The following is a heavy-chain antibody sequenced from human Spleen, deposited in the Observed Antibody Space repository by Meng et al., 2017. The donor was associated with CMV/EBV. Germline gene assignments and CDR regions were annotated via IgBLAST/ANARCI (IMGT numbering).Heavy chain of an antibody. D-gene: IGHD4-17*01. CDR1: GYRFTGYS. CDR2: IDPSSGGT. V-gene: IGHV1-2*02. CDR3: ARLPDYGDYFNWYFDL. J-gene: IGHJ2*01. Sequence: ASVKVSCKASGYRFTGYSLHWVRQAPGQGLEWMGWIDPSSGGTNYAQKFQGRVTVTRDTSISTAYMELSSLRSEDTAVYYCARLPDYGDYFNWYFDLWGRGTLVTVSS.